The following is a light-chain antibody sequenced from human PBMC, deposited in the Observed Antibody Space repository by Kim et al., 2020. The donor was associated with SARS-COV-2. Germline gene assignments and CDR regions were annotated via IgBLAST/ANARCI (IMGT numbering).Light chain of an antibody. J-gene: IGKJ1*01. CDR1: HKSTIAY. CDR2: SVS. V-gene: IGKV3-20*01. CDR3: HHYGDSLWS. Sequence: SPGTSASLSNRASHKSTIAYVVWYPQRPGQPPRRLIYSVSTRAAGITDGFSGSGSGTDSTLTIIWLEAEDFAVYYCHHYGDSLWSFGRGTKVDIK.